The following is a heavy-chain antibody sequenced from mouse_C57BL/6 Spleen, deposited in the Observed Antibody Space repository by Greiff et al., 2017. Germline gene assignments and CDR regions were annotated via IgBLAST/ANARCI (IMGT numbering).Heavy chain of an antibody. V-gene: IGHV5-17*01. D-gene: IGHD1-1*01. Sequence: EVKLMESGGGLVKPGGSLKLSCAASGFTFSDYGMHWVRQAPEKGLEWVAYISSGSRTIYYADTVKGRFTISRDNAKNTLFLQMTSRRSEDTAMYYCARRYYNGSSWYFDVWGTGTTVTVSS. CDR1: GFTFSDYG. CDR3: ARRYYNGSSWYFDV. CDR2: ISSGSRTI. J-gene: IGHJ1*03.